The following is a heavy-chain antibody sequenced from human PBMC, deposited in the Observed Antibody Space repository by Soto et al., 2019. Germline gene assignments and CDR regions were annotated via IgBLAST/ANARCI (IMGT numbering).Heavy chain of an antibody. CDR3: ARDRADRGLDY. J-gene: IGHJ4*02. D-gene: IGHD2-15*01. CDR1: GDRFTSYA. CDR2: VLPVLGTT. Sequence: QVQLEQSGAEVKKPGSSVTVSCKASGDRFTSYAISWVRQAPGQGLEWVGTVLPVLGTTNYAQKLRGRVTITADESTSTAYMELGSLRSDDTAIYYCARDRADRGLDYWGQGTLVTVSS. V-gene: IGHV1-69*18.